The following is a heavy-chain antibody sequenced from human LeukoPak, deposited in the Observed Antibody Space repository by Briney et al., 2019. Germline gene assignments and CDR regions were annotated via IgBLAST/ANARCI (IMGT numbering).Heavy chain of an antibody. CDR2: ISSGSSAI. V-gene: IGHV3-21*01. CDR3: ARNRVRGSGWYTKDY. J-gene: IGHJ4*02. CDR1: GFTFTTYS. Sequence: GGSLRLSCEASGFTFTTYSMTWVRQAPGKGLEWVSIISSGSSAIFSADALKGRFTISRDDAKNLLYLDMNSLRAEDTAVYYCARNRVRGSGWYTKDYWGQGTLVTVSS. D-gene: IGHD6-19*01.